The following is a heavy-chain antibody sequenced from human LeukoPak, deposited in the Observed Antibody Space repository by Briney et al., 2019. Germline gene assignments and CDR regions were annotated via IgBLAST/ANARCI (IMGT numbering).Heavy chain of an antibody. CDR1: GFTFSSYS. D-gene: IGHD4-17*01. CDR3: ARDYTVTPYYFDY. V-gene: IGHV3-48*04. CDR2: ISSSSTI. J-gene: IGHJ4*02. Sequence: GGSLRLSCAASGFTFSSYSMNWVRQAPGKGLEWVSYISSSSTIYYADSVKGRFTISRDNAKNSLYLQMNSLRAEDTAVYYCARDYTVTPYYFDYWGQGTLVTVSS.